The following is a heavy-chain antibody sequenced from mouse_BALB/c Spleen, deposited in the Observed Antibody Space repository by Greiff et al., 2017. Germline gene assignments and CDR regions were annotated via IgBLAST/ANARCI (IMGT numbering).Heavy chain of an antibody. V-gene: IGHV3-2*02. J-gene: IGHJ2*01. CDR2: ISYSGST. D-gene: IGHD1-1*01. Sequence: EVQLQESGPGLVKPSQSLSLTCTVTGYSITSDYAWNWIRQFPGNKLEWMGYISYSGSTSYNPSLKSRISITRDTSKNQFFLQLNSVTTEDTATYYCARWGLRSYYFDYWGQGTTLTVSS. CDR1: GYSITSDYA. CDR3: ARWGLRSYYFDY.